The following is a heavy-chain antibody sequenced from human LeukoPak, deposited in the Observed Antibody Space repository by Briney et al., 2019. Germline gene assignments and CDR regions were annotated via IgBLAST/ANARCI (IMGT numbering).Heavy chain of an antibody. CDR1: GFICSDYA. Sequence: PGGSLRLSCTASGFICSDYAMSWARQAPGKGLEWVAGISSSGSGGNTYYADSVKGRFTISRDTSKNILFLQMNTPRAEDTAIYYCAKDRTVGASYWYFDLWGRGTLVTVSS. D-gene: IGHD1-26*01. V-gene: IGHV3-23*01. CDR2: ISSSGSGGNT. CDR3: AKDRTVGASYWYFDL. J-gene: IGHJ2*01.